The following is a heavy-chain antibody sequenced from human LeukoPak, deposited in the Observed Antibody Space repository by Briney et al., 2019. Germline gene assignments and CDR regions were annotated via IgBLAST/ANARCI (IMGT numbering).Heavy chain of an antibody. Sequence: HPGGSLRLSCAASGLTFSSYAMSWVRQAPGKGLEWVSTISGSGGSIWYADSVKGRFTISRDNSNNTLYLQMNSLRAEDTAVYYCAKTRGGPTSPDDYRGQGTLVTVSS. CDR2: ISGSGGSI. CDR1: GLTFSSYA. D-gene: IGHD2-15*01. J-gene: IGHJ4*02. CDR3: AKTRGGPTSPDDY. V-gene: IGHV3-23*01.